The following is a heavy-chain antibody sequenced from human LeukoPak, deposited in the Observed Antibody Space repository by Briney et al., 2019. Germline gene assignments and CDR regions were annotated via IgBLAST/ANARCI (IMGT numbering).Heavy chain of an antibody. J-gene: IGHJ6*03. V-gene: IGHV3-30*02. CDR3: AKEELRRITMWGYMDV. CDR2: IRYDGSKK. D-gene: IGHD3-10*02. CDR1: GFTFSSYG. Sequence: GGSLRLSCAASGFTFSSYGMHWVRQAPGKGLEWVAFIRYDGSKKYYTDSVKGRFTISRDNSKDTLYLQMNSMSAEDTAFYYCAKEELRRITMWGYMDVWGKGTTVTISS.